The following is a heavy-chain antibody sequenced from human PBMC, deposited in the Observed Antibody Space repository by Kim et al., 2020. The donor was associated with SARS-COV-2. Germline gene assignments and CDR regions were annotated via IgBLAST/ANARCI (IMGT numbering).Heavy chain of an antibody. CDR1: GFSFYNFA. Sequence: GGSLRLSCEASGFSFYNFAMNWVRQTPGKGLEWVSGISGSGDSTYYADSVKGRFTISRDNSKNTLYLQMNSLRAEDTAVYYCAKDWDCCSSTFGNYWGQGTLVTVSS. V-gene: IGHV3-23*01. CDR3: AKDWDCCSSTFGNY. D-gene: IGHD2-2*01. J-gene: IGHJ4*02. CDR2: ISGSGDST.